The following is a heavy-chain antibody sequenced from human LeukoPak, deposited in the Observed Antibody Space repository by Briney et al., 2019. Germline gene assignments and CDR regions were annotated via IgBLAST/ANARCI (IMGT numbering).Heavy chain of an antibody. Sequence: SETLSLTCTVSGGSISSYYWSWIRQPSGKGLEWIGYIYYSGSTNHNPSLKSRVTISVDTSKNQFSLKLSSVTAADTAVYYCARVNYDILTGYPSHLDYWGQGTLVTVSS. CDR2: IYYSGST. D-gene: IGHD3-9*01. V-gene: IGHV4-59*01. J-gene: IGHJ4*02. CDR1: GGSISSYY. CDR3: ARVNYDILTGYPSHLDY.